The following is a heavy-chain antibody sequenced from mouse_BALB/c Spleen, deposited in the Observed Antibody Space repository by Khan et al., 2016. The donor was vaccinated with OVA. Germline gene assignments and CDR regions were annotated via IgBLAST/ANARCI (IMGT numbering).Heavy chain of an antibody. CDR3: ANGNYGWFAY. CDR1: GFTFSSFV. V-gene: IGHV5-6*01. CDR2: ISSAGTYT. J-gene: IGHJ3*01. D-gene: IGHD2-1*01. Sequence: EVQLQESGGDLVKPGGWLKLSCAASGFTFSSFVMSWVRQTPEKRLEWVATISSAGTYTYYPDSVKGRFTISRDNAKNTLYLQMNSLRSEDTAIYYCANGNYGWFAYWGQGTLVTVSA.